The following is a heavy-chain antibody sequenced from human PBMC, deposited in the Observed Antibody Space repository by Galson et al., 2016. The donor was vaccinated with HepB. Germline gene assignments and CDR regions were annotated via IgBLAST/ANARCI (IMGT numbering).Heavy chain of an antibody. CDR3: ARDRGYRALDL. CDR2: IDDSGDHI. J-gene: IGHJ3*01. V-gene: IGHV3-23*01. CDR1: GLMYTHYA. Sequence: SLRLSCAVSGLMYTHYAINWVRQAPGKGLEWVSIIDDSGDHIYYAESVKGRFTISRDKATNTLYLQMNSLRAEDTAPYYCARDRGYRALDLWGQGTTVTVSS. D-gene: IGHD3-10*01.